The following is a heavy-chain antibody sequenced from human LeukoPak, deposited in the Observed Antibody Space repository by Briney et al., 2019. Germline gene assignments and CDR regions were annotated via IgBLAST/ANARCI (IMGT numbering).Heavy chain of an antibody. CDR3: ARDSPMVPD. Sequence: GGSLRLSCAASGFTFSSYAMHWVRQAPGKGLEWVAVISYDGSNKYYADSVKGRFTISRDNSKNTLYLQMNSLRAEDTAVYYCARDSPMVPDWGQGILVTVSS. V-gene: IGHV3-30-3*01. J-gene: IGHJ4*02. D-gene: IGHD3-10*01. CDR1: GFTFSSYA. CDR2: ISYDGSNK.